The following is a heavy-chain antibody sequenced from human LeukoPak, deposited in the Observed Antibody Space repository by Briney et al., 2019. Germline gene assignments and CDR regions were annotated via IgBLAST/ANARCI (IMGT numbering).Heavy chain of an antibody. CDR1: GYTFTSYY. Sequence: ASVKVSCKASGYTFTSYYMHWVRQAPGRGLEWMGILNPSGGSTSYAQKFQGRVTMTRDMSTSTVYMELSSLRSEDTAVYYCARENCSSTTCYGGPLDYWGQGTLVTVSS. D-gene: IGHD2-2*01. J-gene: IGHJ4*02. CDR2: LNPSGGST. CDR3: ARENCSSTTCYGGPLDY. V-gene: IGHV1-46*01.